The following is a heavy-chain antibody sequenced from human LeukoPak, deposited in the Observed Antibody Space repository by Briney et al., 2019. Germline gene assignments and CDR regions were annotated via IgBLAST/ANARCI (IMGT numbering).Heavy chain of an antibody. CDR2: INHSGST. Sequence: TSETLSLTCAVYGGSFSGYYWSWIRQSPGKGLEWIGEINHSGSTNYNPSLKSRVTISIDTSKNQFSLKFSSVTAADTAVYYCARSGYYFGSDNWFDPWGQGTLVTVSS. V-gene: IGHV4-34*01. CDR1: GGSFSGYY. D-gene: IGHD3-10*01. CDR3: ARSGYYFGSDNWFDP. J-gene: IGHJ5*02.